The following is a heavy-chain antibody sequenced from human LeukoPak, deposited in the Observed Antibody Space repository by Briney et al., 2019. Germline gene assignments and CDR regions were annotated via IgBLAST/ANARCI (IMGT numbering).Heavy chain of an antibody. CDR3: VVVPAAIRNSVWFDP. CDR2: VDPEDGET. V-gene: IGHV1-69-2*01. CDR1: GYTFTDYY. J-gene: IGHJ5*02. D-gene: IGHD2-2*02. Sequence: ASVKVSCKVSGYTFTDYYVHWAQQAPGKGLEWMGLVDPEDGETIYAEKFQGRVTITADTSTDTAYMELSSLRSEDTAVYYCVVVPAAIRNSVWFDPWGQGTLVTVSS.